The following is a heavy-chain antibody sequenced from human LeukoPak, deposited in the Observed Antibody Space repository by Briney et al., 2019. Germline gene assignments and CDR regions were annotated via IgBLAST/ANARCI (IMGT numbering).Heavy chain of an antibody. Sequence: GGSLRLSCAASGFTFSSYSMNWVRQAPGKGLEWVSSISSSSSYIYYADSVKGRFTISRDNAKDSLYLQMNSLRAEDTAVYYCARDPIGGLYYYYMDVWGKGTTVTVSS. CDR3: ARDPIGGLYYYYMDV. D-gene: IGHD4-23*01. CDR2: ISSSSSYI. V-gene: IGHV3-21*01. J-gene: IGHJ6*03. CDR1: GFTFSSYS.